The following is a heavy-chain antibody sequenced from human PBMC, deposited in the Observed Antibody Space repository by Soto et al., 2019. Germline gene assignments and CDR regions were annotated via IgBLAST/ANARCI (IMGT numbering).Heavy chain of an antibody. CDR3: AKVPAVHWYCDL. CDR2: ISGSGAST. V-gene: IGHV3-23*01. J-gene: IGHJ2*01. D-gene: IGHD2-2*01. Sequence: EVQLLESGGGLVQPGGSLRLSCAASGFTFSSYAMSWVRQAPGKGLEWVSAISGSGASTYYADSVKGRFTISRDNSKNTLYLQMNSLRAEDTAVYYCAKVPAVHWYCDLWGRGTLVTVSS. CDR1: GFTFSSYA.